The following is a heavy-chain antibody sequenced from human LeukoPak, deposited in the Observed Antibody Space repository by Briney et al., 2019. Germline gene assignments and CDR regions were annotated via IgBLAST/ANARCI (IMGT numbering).Heavy chain of an antibody. CDR1: GYTFTSYG. J-gene: IGHJ4*02. V-gene: IGHV1-18*01. Sequence: ATVKVYCKASGYTFTSYGISWVRQAPGQGLEWMARISAYNGNTNYAQKLQGRVTMTTDTSTSTAYMELRSLRSDDTAVYYCARDKTTDYGDEVGLDYWGQGTLVTVSS. CDR3: ARDKTTDYGDEVGLDY. D-gene: IGHD4-17*01. CDR2: ISAYNGNT.